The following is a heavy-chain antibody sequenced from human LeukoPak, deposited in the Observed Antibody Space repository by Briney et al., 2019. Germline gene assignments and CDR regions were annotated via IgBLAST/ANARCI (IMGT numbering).Heavy chain of an antibody. CDR2: IYYSGST. CDR1: GGSISSSSYF. Sequence: PSETPSLTCTVAGGSISSSSYFWGWIRQPPGKGLEWIGSIYYSGSTYYNPSLKSRVTISVDTSKNQFSLKLSSVTAADTAVYFCARIAKTCSGGSCYWLFDYWGQGTLVTVSS. CDR3: ARIAKTCSGGSCYWLFDY. J-gene: IGHJ4*02. D-gene: IGHD2-15*01. V-gene: IGHV4-39*01.